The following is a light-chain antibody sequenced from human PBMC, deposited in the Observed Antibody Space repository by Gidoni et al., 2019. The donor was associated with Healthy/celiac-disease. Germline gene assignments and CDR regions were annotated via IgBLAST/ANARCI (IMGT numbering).Light chain of an antibody. CDR3: MQALQTPRT. Sequence: DIVMTQFPLSLPVTPGEPVSISCRSSQSLLHSNGYNYLDWYLQKPGQSPQLLIYLGSNRASGVPDRFSGSGSGTDFTLKISKVEAEDVGVYYCMQALQTPRTFGRGTKVDIK. J-gene: IGKJ3*01. V-gene: IGKV2-28*01. CDR1: QSLLHSNGYNY. CDR2: LGS.